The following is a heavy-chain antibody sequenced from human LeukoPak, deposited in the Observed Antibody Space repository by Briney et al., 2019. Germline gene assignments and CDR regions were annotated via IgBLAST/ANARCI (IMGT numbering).Heavy chain of an antibody. J-gene: IGHJ3*02. V-gene: IGHV4-39*01. D-gene: IGHD3-22*01. CDR2: IYYSGST. Sequence: PSETLSLTCTVSGGSISSSSYYWGWIRQPPGKGLEWIGSIYYSGSTYYNPSLKSRVTISVDTSKNQFSLKLSSVTAADTAVYYCARPQQSDSSGYYTDAFDIWGQRTMVTVSS. CDR1: GGSISSSSYY. CDR3: ARPQQSDSSGYYTDAFDI.